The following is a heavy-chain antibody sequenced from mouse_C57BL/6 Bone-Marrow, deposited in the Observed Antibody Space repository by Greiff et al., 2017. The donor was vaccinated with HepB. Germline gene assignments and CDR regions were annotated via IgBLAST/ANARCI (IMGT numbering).Heavy chain of an antibody. CDR1: GYSITSGYY. V-gene: IGHV3-6*01. J-gene: IGHJ3*01. D-gene: IGHD1-1*01. Sequence: EVKVEESGPGLVKPSQSLSLTCSVTGYSITSGYYWNWIRQFPGNKLEWMGYISYDGSNNYNPSLKNRISITRDTSKNQFFLKLNSVTTEDTATYYCAREDYYGRGFAYWGQGTLVTVSA. CDR3: AREDYYGRGFAY. CDR2: ISYDGSN.